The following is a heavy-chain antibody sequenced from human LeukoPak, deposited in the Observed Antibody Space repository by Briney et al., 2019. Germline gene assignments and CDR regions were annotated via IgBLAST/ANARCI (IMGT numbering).Heavy chain of an antibody. CDR2: ISYDGNNK. V-gene: IGHV3-30-3*01. Sequence: GGSLRLSCATSGFTFSSYSMHWVRQAPGKGLEWVAVISYDGNNKYYADSVKGRFTISRDNSKNTLYLQMNSLRAEDTAVYYCARGCIVGAKGDAFDIWGQGTMVTVSS. CDR3: ARGCIVGAKGDAFDI. CDR1: GFTFSSYS. D-gene: IGHD1-26*01. J-gene: IGHJ3*02.